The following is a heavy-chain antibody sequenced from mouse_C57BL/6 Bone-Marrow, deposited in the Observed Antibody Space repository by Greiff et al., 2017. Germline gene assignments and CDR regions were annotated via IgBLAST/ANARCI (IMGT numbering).Heavy chain of an antibody. CDR1: GFTFSSYG. CDR2: LSSGGSYT. CDR3: ARQDYGSSYDWFAY. J-gene: IGHJ3*01. Sequence: DVQLVESGGDLVTPGGSLKLSCAASGFTFSSYGMSWVRQTPDKRLEWVATLSSGGSYTYYPDSVKGRFTISRDNAKNTRYLQMSSLKSEDTAMYYCARQDYGSSYDWFAYWGQGTLVTVAA. D-gene: IGHD1-1*01. V-gene: IGHV5-6*01.